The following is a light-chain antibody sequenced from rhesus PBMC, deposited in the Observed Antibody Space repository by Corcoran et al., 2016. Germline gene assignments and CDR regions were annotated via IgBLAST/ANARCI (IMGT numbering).Light chain of an antibody. Sequence: DIQMTQSPSSLSASVGDRVTITCRASQGITNDLAWYQQKPGETPKLLLYEASSLQSGIPSRFRGSGSGTDFTLTVSSLQSEDFATYSCQHYYSTPWTFGQGTKVEIK. J-gene: IGKJ1*01. CDR2: EAS. V-gene: IGKV1-25*01. CDR3: QHYYSTPWT. CDR1: QGITND.